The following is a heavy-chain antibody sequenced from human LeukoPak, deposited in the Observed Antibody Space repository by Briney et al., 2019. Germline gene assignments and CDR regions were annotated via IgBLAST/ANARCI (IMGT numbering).Heavy chain of an antibody. D-gene: IGHD4-17*01. Sequence: PSETLSLTCAVYGGSFTTYFWSWIRQPPGKGLEWIGEITHFGSTNYNPSLRGRVTISRDTSKNQFSLRLTSVTAADTAVYYCAPIFGDYSDFDSWGQGTLVTVSS. CDR3: APIFGDYSDFDS. CDR2: ITHFGST. CDR1: GGSFTTYF. V-gene: IGHV4-34*01. J-gene: IGHJ4*01.